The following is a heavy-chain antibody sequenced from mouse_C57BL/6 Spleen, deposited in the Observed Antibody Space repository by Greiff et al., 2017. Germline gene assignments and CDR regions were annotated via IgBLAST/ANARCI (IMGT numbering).Heavy chain of an antibody. CDR3: TRSDGYDEGAWFAY. Sequence: EVMLVESGGGLVQPGGSMKLSCAASGFTFSDAWMDWVRQSPEKGLEWVAEIRNKANNHATYYAESVKGRFTISRDDSKSSVYLQMNSLRAEDTGIYYCTRSDGYDEGAWFAYWGQGTLVTVSA. J-gene: IGHJ3*01. CDR2: IRNKANNHAT. V-gene: IGHV6-6*01. CDR1: GFTFSDAW. D-gene: IGHD2-2*01.